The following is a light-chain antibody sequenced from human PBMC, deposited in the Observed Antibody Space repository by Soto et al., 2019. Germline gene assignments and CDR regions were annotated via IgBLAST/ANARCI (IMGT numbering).Light chain of an antibody. V-gene: IGKV3-15*01. J-gene: IGKJ5*01. CDR3: QQYNNWPPIT. CDR1: QSVTSN. Sequence: MTQSPSSLSASVGETITLHCRASQSVTSNLAWYQHKPGQSPRLLIYRASARATGVPDRFSGSGSGTEFTLTISSLQSEDFAVYYCQQYNNWPPITFGQGTRLEIK. CDR2: RAS.